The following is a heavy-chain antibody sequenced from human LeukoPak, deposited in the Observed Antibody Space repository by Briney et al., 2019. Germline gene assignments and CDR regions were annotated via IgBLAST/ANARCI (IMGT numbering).Heavy chain of an antibody. J-gene: IGHJ4*02. CDR1: GGSISSYY. Sequence: SETLSLTCTVSGGSISSYYWSWIRQPLGKGLEWIGYIYYSGSTNYNPSLKSRVSISVDTSKNQFSLKLSSVTAADTAVYYCARQAYYYDTSGYYLYYFDYWGQGTLVTVSS. CDR2: IYYSGST. V-gene: IGHV4-59*08. CDR3: ARQAYYYDTSGYYLYYFDY. D-gene: IGHD3-22*01.